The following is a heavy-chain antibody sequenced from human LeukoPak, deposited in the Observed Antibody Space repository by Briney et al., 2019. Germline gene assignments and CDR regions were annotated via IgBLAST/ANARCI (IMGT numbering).Heavy chain of an antibody. CDR2: TRNRANSYTA. CDR3: ARVKVEWELLQIPFDI. CDR1: GFTFSDHY. J-gene: IGHJ3*02. V-gene: IGHV3-72*01. D-gene: IGHD1-26*01. Sequence: GGSLRLSCAASGFTFSDHYMDWVRQPPGKGLEWVGRTRNRANSYTAEYAASVKGRFTISRDDSKNSLYLQMNSLKTEDTAVYYCARVKVEWELLQIPFDIWGQGTMVTVSS.